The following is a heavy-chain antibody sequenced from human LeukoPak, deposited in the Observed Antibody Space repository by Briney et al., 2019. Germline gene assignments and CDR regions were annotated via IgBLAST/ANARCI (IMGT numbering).Heavy chain of an antibody. CDR2: IYSGGST. CDR1: GFTVSSNY. V-gene: IGHV3-53*01. D-gene: IGHD3-10*01. J-gene: IGHJ5*02. CDR3: AKAAGRSSPTGNWFDP. Sequence: GGSLRLSCAASGFTVSSNYMSWVRQAPGKGLEWVSVIYSGGSTYYADSVKGRFTISRDNSKNTLYLQMNSLRAEDTAVYYCAKAAGRSSPTGNWFDPWGQGTLVTVSS.